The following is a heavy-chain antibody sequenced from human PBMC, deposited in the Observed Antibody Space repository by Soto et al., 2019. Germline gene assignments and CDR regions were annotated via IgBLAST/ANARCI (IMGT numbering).Heavy chain of an antibody. V-gene: IGHV3-74*03. CDR1: GLTFRPYW. D-gene: IGHD2-15*01. CDR2: VYNDGDST. CDR3: EVRPGYSTGGDY. J-gene: IGHJ4*02. Sequence: EVQLVESGGGLVQPGGSLRLSGAASGLTFRPYWVIWARQAPGRGLVWVSGVYNDGDSTLHAASVTGRFTISRDNAKNTVYLQMSDLRVEDTAMYYCEVRPGYSTGGDYWGRGTLVTVSS.